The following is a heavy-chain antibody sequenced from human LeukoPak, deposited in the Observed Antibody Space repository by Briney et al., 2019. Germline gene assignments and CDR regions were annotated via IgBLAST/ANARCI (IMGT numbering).Heavy chain of an antibody. CDR1: GFTFSDYY. V-gene: IGHV3-11*01. D-gene: IGHD3-3*01. Sequence: GGSLRLSCAASGFTFSDYYMSWIRQAPGKGLEWVSYISSSGSTIYYADSVKGRFTISRDNAKNSLYLQMNSLRAEDTAVYYCARVPSHDFWSGHLNYWGQGTLVTVSS. J-gene: IGHJ4*02. CDR3: ARVPSHDFWSGHLNY. CDR2: ISSSGSTI.